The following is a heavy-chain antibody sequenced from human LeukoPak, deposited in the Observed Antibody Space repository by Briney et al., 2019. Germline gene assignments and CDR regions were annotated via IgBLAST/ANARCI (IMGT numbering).Heavy chain of an antibody. CDR1: GGTFSSYD. J-gene: IGHJ4*02. CDR2: ITPIFGTA. CDR3: ARGWLAETTVVTPYNY. V-gene: IGHV1-69*13. Sequence: ASAKVSCKASGGTFSSYDISWVRQAPGQWLEWMGGITPIFGTAKYAQKFQGRVTITAVESMSTAYMELSSLRSEDTAVYYCARGWLAETTVVTPYNYWGQGTLVTVSS. D-gene: IGHD4-23*01.